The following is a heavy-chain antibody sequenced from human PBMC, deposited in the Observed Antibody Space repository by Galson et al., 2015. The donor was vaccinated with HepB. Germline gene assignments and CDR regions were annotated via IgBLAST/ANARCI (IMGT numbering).Heavy chain of an antibody. V-gene: IGHV4-30-4*01. CDR3: ARAIVVVPAAMGWFDP. Sequence: SLTCTVSGGSISRGDYYWSWIRQPPGKGLEWIGYIYYSGSTYYNPSLKSRVTISVDTSKNQFSLKLSSVTAADTAVYYCARAIVVVPAAMGWFDPWGQGTLVTVSS. CDR1: GGSISRGDYY. J-gene: IGHJ5*02. CDR2: IYYSGST. D-gene: IGHD2-2*01.